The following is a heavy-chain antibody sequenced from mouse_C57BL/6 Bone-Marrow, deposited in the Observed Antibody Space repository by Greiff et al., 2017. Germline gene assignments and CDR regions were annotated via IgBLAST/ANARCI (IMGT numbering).Heavy chain of an antibody. CDR2: ITHSGET. CDR3: AGDRGGYDVPAY. Sequence: VQLQQSGPGLVKPSQSLFLTCSITGFPITSGYYWIWIRQSPGKPLEWMGYITHSGETFYNPSLQSPISITRETSKNQFFLQLNSVTTEDTAMYYCAGDRGGYDVPAYWGQGTLVTVSA. J-gene: IGHJ3*01. CDR1: GFPITSGYY. D-gene: IGHD2-2*01. V-gene: IGHV12-3*01.